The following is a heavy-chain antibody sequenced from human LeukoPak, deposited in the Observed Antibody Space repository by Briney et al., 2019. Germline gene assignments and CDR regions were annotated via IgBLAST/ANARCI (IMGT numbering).Heavy chain of an antibody. J-gene: IGHJ3*02. V-gene: IGHV5-51*01. CDR2: IYPGDSDT. CDR3: GRHLSMVGAMQSAFDI. CDR1: GYSFTNFW. D-gene: IGHD1-26*01. Sequence: GESLKISCKGSGYSFTNFWIGWVRQMPGKGLEWMGIIYPGDSDTRYSPSFQGQVTISADKSNSTAYLQWRSLKASDTAIYYCGRHLSMVGAMQSAFDIWGQGTMVTVSS.